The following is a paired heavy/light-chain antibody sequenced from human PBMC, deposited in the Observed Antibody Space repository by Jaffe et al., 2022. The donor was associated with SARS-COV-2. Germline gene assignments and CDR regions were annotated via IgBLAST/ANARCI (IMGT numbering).Light chain of an antibody. Sequence: QSVLTQPPSVSGAPGQRVTISCTGSSSNLGAGYDVHWYQQLPGTAPKLLIFANINRPSGVPDRFSGSKSGTSASLAISGLQAEDEGDYYCQSYDNSLGGVYVFGAGTKVTVL. CDR1: SSNLGAGYD. CDR2: ANI. J-gene: IGLJ1*01. CDR3: QSYDNSLGGVYV. V-gene: IGLV1-40*01.
Heavy chain of an antibody. Sequence: QITLKESGPTLVKPTQTLTLTCIFSGFSLSTSGVGVGWIRQPPGKALEWLALIYWDNDKRYSPSLKSRVTITKDTSKNQVVLTMTNMDPVDTATYYCAHSSYGSGSYHYYYYYMDVWGKGTTVTVSS. J-gene: IGHJ6*03. D-gene: IGHD3-10*01. V-gene: IGHV2-5*02. CDR3: AHSSYGSGSYHYYYYYMDV. CDR2: IYWDNDK. CDR1: GFSLSTSGVG.